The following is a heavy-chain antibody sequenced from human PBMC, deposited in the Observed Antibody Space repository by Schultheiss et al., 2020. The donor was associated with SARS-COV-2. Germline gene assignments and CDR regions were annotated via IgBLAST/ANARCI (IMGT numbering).Heavy chain of an antibody. V-gene: IGHV3-48*02. CDR3: ANTSPLPYYYDSSGYC. CDR1: GLTFSSYS. D-gene: IGHD3-22*01. Sequence: GGSLRLSCAASGLTFSSYSMNWVRQAPGKGLEWVSYISSSSSTIYYADSVKGRFTISRDNAKNSLYLQMNSLRDEDTAVYYCANTSPLPYYYDSSGYCWGQGTLVTVSS. J-gene: IGHJ4*02. CDR2: ISSSSSTI.